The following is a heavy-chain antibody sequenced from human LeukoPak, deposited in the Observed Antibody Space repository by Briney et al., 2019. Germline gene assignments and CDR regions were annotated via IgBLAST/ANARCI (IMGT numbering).Heavy chain of an antibody. CDR3: AKDLGSGSYRAGYFDY. D-gene: IGHD1-26*01. Sequence: GGSLRLSCAASGFTFSSYAMSWVRQAPGKGLEWVSAISGSGGSTYYADSVKGRFTISRDNSKNTLYLQMNSLRAEDTAVYYCAKDLGSGSYRAGYFDYWGQGTLVTVSS. V-gene: IGHV3-23*01. CDR2: ISGSGGST. CDR1: GFTFSSYA. J-gene: IGHJ4*02.